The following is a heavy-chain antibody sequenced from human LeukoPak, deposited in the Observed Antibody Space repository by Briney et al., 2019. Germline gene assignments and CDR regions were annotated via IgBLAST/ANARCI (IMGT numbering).Heavy chain of an antibody. CDR1: GGSISSYY. V-gene: IGHV4-59*12. J-gene: IGHJ4*02. CDR3: AREGVTKYYFDY. Sequence: PSETLSLTCIVSGGSISSYYWSRIRQPPGKGLEWIGYIYYTGSTNYNPSLKSRVTISVDTSKNQLSLKLSSVTAADTAVYYCAREGVTKYYFDYWGQGTLVTVSS. CDR2: IYYTGST. D-gene: IGHD4-11*01.